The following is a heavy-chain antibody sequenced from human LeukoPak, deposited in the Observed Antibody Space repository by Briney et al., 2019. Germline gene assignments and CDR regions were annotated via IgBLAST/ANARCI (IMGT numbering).Heavy chain of an antibody. CDR2: IYHSGST. D-gene: IGHD3-22*01. J-gene: IGHJ6*02. CDR1: GGSISSGGYS. CDR3: AREAPYYYDSSGYPRVNYYYGVDV. Sequence: SQTLSLTCAVSGGSISSGGYSWSWIRQPPGKGLEWIGYIYHSGSTYYNPSLKSRVTISVDRSKNQFSLKLSSVTAADTAVYYCAREAPYYYDSSGYPRVNYYYGVDVWGQGTTVTVSS. V-gene: IGHV4-30-2*01.